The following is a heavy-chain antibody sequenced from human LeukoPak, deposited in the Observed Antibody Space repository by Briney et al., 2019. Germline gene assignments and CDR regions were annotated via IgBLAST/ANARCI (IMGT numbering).Heavy chain of an antibody. J-gene: IGHJ5*02. CDR2: IYYSGST. Sequence: SETLSLTCTVSGGSISSSSYYWGWIRQPPGKGLEWIGSIYYSGSTYYNPSLKSRVTISVDTSKNQFSLKLSSVTAADTAVYYCARDRPGSKYSYGPAWGQGTLVTVSS. CDR3: ARDRPGSKYSYGPA. D-gene: IGHD5-18*01. CDR1: GGSISSSSYY. V-gene: IGHV4-39*07.